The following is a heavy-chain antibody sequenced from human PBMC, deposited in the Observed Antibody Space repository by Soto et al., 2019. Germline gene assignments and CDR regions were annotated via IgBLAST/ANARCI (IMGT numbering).Heavy chain of an antibody. V-gene: IGHV3-48*03. CDR3: ARRASR. CDR1: GFTFSSSE. J-gene: IGHJ3*01. D-gene: IGHD1-26*01. CDR2: IHPSGQPI. Sequence: EVQLVESGGGLVQPGGSLRLSCAVSGFTFSSSEMYWVRQAPGKGLEWISYIHPSGQPIFYADSVKGRFNISRDNANNPLFLQMNSLRARDTAFYYCARRASRWGQGTMVTVSS.